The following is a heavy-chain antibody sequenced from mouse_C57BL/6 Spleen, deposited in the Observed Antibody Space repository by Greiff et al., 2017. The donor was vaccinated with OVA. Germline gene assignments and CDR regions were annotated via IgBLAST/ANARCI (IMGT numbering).Heavy chain of an antibody. V-gene: IGHV1-26*01. J-gene: IGHJ2*01. D-gene: IGHD1-1*01. CDR2: INPNNGGT. CDR1: GYTFTDYY. CDR3: AMGGYGSSLYYFDY. Sequence: EVQLQQSGPELVKPGASVKISCKASGYTFTDYYMNWVKQSHGKSLEWIGDINPNNGGTSYNQKFKGKATLTVDKSSSTAYMELRSLTSEDSAVYYCAMGGYGSSLYYFDYWGQGTTLTVSA.